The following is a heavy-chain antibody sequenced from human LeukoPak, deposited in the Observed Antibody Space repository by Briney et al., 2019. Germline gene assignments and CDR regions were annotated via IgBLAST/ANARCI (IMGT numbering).Heavy chain of an antibody. CDR3: ARERESSSFSSPDP. V-gene: IGHV1-2*02. J-gene: IGHJ5*02. Sequence: ASVKVSCKASGYTFSDYYMHWVRQAPGQGLEWMGFINLNSGTKYAQKFQGRVTMTRDTSSSTAYMELSRLRSDDTAVYYCARERESSSFSSPDPWGQGTLVTVSS. D-gene: IGHD2-2*01. CDR2: INLNSGT. CDR1: GYTFSDYY.